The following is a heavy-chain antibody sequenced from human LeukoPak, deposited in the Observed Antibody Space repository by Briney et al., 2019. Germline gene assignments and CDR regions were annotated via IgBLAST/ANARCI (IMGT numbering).Heavy chain of an antibody. Sequence: WASVTVSCKASGYTFTSYGISWVRQAPGQGLEWTGWISAYNGNTNYAQKLQGRVTMTTDTSTSTAYMELRSLRSDDTAVYYCARGYCSGGSCLYYYYYMDVWGKGTTVTISS. CDR2: ISAYNGNT. CDR3: ARGYCSGGSCLYYYYYMDV. CDR1: GYTFTSYG. J-gene: IGHJ6*03. D-gene: IGHD2-15*01. V-gene: IGHV1-18*01.